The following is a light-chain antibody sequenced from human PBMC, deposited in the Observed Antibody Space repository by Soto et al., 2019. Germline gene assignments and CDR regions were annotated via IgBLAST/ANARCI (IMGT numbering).Light chain of an antibody. J-gene: IGLJ1*01. CDR2: DNN. Sequence: QSALRQPRSVSAAPGQKATISCSGSSSNIGNNYVSWYQQLPGTAPKLLIYDNNKRPSGIPDRFSGSKSGTSATLGITGHQTGDEAEYYCGTGDNRQAANYLSGTWITVTVL. CDR3: GTGDNRQAANYL. CDR1: SSNIGNNY. V-gene: IGLV1-51*01.